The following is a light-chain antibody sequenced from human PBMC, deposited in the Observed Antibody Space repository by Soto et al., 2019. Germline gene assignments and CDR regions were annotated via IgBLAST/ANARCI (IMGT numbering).Light chain of an antibody. V-gene: IGKV1-5*01. CDR2: DAS. CDR1: QSIGRF. CDR3: QQCYMGWT. Sequence: DIQMTPSPSTQSASVGDRVTMTFRASQSIGRFLAWDQHQPGKAPKFLIYDASTLESGVPSRFSGTGSGTEFTFSITSLQPEDFGTYYCQQCYMGWTFGQGTKVDIK. J-gene: IGKJ1*01.